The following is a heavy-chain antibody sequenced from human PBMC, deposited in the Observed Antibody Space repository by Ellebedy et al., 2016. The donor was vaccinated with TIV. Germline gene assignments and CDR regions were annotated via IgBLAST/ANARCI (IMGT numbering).Heavy chain of an antibody. V-gene: IGHV3-33*01. CDR2: IWYDGSNK. J-gene: IGHJ4*02. D-gene: IGHD3-10*01. Sequence: GGSLRLSCAASGFTFSNFAIHWVRQAPGKGLEWVAVIWYDGSNKFYADSVKGRFTISRDNSKNTLYLQMNRLRVEDTAVYYCARDRKYYGSGSYFHPTNWGQGTLVTVSS. CDR1: GFTFSNFA. CDR3: ARDRKYYGSGSYFHPTN.